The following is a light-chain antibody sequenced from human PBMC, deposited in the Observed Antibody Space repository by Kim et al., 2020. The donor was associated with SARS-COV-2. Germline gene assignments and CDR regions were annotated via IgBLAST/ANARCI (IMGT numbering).Light chain of an antibody. J-gene: IGLJ2*01. CDR2: GKN. Sequence: LGKTVRITCQGDSLRSYYASWYQKKPGQAPVLVIYGKNNRPSGIPDRFSGSSSGNTASLTITGAQAEDEADYYCNSRDSSGNHLGVFGGGTQLTVL. CDR1: SLRSYY. CDR3: NSRDSSGNHLGV. V-gene: IGLV3-19*01.